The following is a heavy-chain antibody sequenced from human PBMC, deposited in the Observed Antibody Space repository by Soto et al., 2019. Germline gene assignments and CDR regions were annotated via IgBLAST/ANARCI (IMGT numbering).Heavy chain of an antibody. D-gene: IGHD2-21*02. CDR3: ANGKHCKNSAIAY. Sequence: EVQLLESGGGLVQPGGSLRLSCAASGFTFSSSAMTWVRQAPGKGLEWVALISNSGGNTYYADSVKGLFSISRDNAKNTMYLQMNSLRAEDTARHYWANGKHCKNSAIAYWGQGTLVTGAS. CDR2: ISNSGGNT. J-gene: IGHJ4*02. CDR1: GFTFSSSA. V-gene: IGHV3-23*01.